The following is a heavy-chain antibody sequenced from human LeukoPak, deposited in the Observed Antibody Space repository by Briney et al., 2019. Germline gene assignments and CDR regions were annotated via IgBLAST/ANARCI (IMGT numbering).Heavy chain of an antibody. V-gene: IGHV4-30-2*01. J-gene: IGHJ4*02. D-gene: IGHD1-26*01. CDR3: ARGGLGVGAIRIDC. CDR2: IYHGGST. Sequence: SQTLSLTCGVSGASISSGGDSWSWIRQPPGKGLEWIGYIYHGGSTYYNPSLKSRVTISVDSSKNQFSLRLSSVTAADTAMYYCARGGLGVGAIRIDCWGQRTLVTVSS. CDR1: GASISSGGDS.